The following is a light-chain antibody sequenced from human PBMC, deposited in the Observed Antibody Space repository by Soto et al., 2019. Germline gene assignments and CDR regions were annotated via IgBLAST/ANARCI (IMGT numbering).Light chain of an antibody. CDR1: SSNIGSST. CDR3: AAWDDSLSAWV. Sequence: QSVLTQPPSASGTPGQRVTISCSGSSSNIGSSTVNWYHQLPGTAPKLLIYHNNQRPSGVPDRFSGSKSGTSASLAISRLQSEDETDYYCAAWDDSLSAWVFGGGTKVTVL. J-gene: IGLJ3*02. CDR2: HNN. V-gene: IGLV1-44*01.